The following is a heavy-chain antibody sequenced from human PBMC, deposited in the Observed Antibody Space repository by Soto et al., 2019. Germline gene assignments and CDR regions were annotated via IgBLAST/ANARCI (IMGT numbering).Heavy chain of an antibody. Sequence: SQTLSLTCAISGDSVSSNTAAWNWIRQSPSRGLEWLGRTYYRSKWYNDYAVSVKSRVTINPDTSKNQFSLQLNSVTPEDTAVYYCARAMAYCSSTDCYPFDYWGQRTLVTVSS. CDR1: GDSVSSNTAA. D-gene: IGHD2-2*01. CDR2: TYYRSKWYN. CDR3: ARAMAYCSSTDCYPFDY. J-gene: IGHJ4*02. V-gene: IGHV6-1*01.